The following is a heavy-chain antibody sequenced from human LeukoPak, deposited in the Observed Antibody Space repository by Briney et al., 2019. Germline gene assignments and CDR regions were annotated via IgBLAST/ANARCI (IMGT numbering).Heavy chain of an antibody. CDR3: AREGPGNTGWFDP. D-gene: IGHD1-14*01. CDR1: GFTFSSYW. V-gene: IGHV3-7*01. Sequence: TGGSLRLSCAASGFTFSSYWMSWVRQAPGKGLEWVANIKQDGSEKYYVDSVKGRFTISRDNAKNSLYLQMNSLRAEDTAVYYCAREGPGNTGWFDPWGQGTLVTVSS. J-gene: IGHJ5*02. CDR2: IKQDGSEK.